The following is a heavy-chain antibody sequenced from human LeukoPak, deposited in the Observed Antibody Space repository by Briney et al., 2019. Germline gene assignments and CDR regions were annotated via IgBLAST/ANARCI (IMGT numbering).Heavy chain of an antibody. Sequence: PGGSLRLSCAASGFTFSSYSMNWVRQAPGKGLEWVSSISSSSSYIYYADSVKGRFTISRDNAKNSLYLQMNSLRAEDTAVYYCARGTFGYCSGGSCYSLDYWGQGTLVTVSS. D-gene: IGHD2-15*01. J-gene: IGHJ4*02. CDR2: ISSSSSYI. V-gene: IGHV3-21*01. CDR3: ARGTFGYCSGGSCYSLDY. CDR1: GFTFSSYS.